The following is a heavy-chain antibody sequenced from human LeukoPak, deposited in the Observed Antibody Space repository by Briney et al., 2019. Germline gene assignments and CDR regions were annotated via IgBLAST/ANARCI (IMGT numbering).Heavy chain of an antibody. CDR3: TRMSRVAPGLPDL. CDR2: LSPDGSST. CDR1: GFTFSSYW. Sequence: GGSLRLSCAASGFTFSSYWMQWVRQAPEKGLVWVSRLSPDGSSTTSADSVKGRFTISRDNAKNTLYLQIGSLRADDTAVYYCTRMSRVAPGLPDLWGQGTLVTVSS. J-gene: IGHJ5*02. V-gene: IGHV3-74*01. D-gene: IGHD6-6*01.